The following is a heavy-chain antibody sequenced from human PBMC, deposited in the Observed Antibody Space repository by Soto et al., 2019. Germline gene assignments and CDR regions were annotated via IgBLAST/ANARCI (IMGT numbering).Heavy chain of an antibody. Sequence: AASVKVSCKASGYTFTSYGISWVRQAPGQGLEWMGWISAYNGNTNYAQKLQGRVTMTTDTSTSTAYMELRSLRSDDTAVYYCARDSPCTNGVCYTRYYYYGMDVWGQGTTVTVSS. CDR1: GYTFTSYG. CDR3: ARDSPCTNGVCYTRYYYYGMDV. CDR2: ISAYNGNT. V-gene: IGHV1-18*01. J-gene: IGHJ6*02. D-gene: IGHD2-8*01.